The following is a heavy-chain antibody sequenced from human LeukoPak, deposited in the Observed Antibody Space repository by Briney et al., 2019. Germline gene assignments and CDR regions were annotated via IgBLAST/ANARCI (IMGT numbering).Heavy chain of an antibody. CDR2: IKQDGSEK. J-gene: IGHJ4*02. Sequence: PGGSLRLSCAASGFTFSSYWMSWVRQAPGKGLEWVANIKQDGSEKYYVDSVKGRFTISRDNAKNSLYPQMNSLRAEDTAVYYCARDRTGITMIDSEFDYWGQGTLVTVSS. CDR1: GFTFSSYW. V-gene: IGHV3-7*01. D-gene: IGHD3-22*01. CDR3: ARDRTGITMIDSEFDY.